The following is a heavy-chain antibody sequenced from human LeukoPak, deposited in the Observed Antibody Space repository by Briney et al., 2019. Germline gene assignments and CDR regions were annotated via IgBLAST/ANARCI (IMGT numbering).Heavy chain of an antibody. V-gene: IGHV3-30*01. Sequence: PGRSLRLSCAASGFTFSSYAMHWVRQAPGKGLEWVAVISYDGSNKYYADSVKGRFTISRDNSKHTLYLQMNSLRAEDTAVYYCARDHDYYDSSGPLDYWGQGTLVSVSS. CDR1: GFTFSSYA. CDR2: ISYDGSNK. D-gene: IGHD3-22*01. J-gene: IGHJ4*02. CDR3: ARDHDYYDSSGPLDY.